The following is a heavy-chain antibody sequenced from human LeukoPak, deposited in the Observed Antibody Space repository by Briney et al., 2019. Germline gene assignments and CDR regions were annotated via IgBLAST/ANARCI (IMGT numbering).Heavy chain of an antibody. D-gene: IGHD5-12*01. Sequence: ASVKVSCTASGYTFTSYAMHWVRQAPGQRLEWMGWINAGNGNTKYSQKFQGRVTITRDTSASTGYMELSSLRSEDTAVYYYASGSGYDPVDYWGQGTLVTVSS. CDR1: GYTFTSYA. CDR3: ASGSGYDPVDY. J-gene: IGHJ4*02. V-gene: IGHV1-3*01. CDR2: INAGNGNT.